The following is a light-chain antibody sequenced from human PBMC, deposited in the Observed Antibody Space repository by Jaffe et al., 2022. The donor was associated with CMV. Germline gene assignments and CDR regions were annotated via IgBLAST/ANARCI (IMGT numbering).Light chain of an antibody. CDR1: QSVSNN. J-gene: IGKJ1*01. CDR3: HQYNNWPQT. Sequence: EIVMTQSPATLSVSPGERATLSCRASQSVSNNVAWYQQKPGQAPRLLIYGASTRATGIPARFTGSGSGTELTLTINSLQSEDFAIYYCHQYNNWPQTFGQGTKVEIK. V-gene: IGKV3-15*01. CDR2: GAS.